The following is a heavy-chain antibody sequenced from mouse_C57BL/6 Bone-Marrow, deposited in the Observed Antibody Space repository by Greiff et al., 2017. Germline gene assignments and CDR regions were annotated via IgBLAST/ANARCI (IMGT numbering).Heavy chain of an antibody. CDR3: ARARNSCGCLGRFAY. V-gene: IGHV1-4*01. CDR2: IIPSSGYT. D-gene: IGHD1-1*02. CDR1: GYTFTSYT. Sequence: QVQLKQSGAELARPAASVTMSCKASGYTFTSYTLHWVKQRPGQGLEWIGYIIPSSGYTKYNQKFKNKATLPADQSSSTAYMPLSNLTSEDYAVYYWARARNSCGCLGRFAYWGQGTMVTVSA. J-gene: IGHJ3*01.